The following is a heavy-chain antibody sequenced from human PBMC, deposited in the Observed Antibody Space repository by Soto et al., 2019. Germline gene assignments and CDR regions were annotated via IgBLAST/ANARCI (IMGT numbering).Heavy chain of an antibody. J-gene: IGHJ4*01. V-gene: IGHV1-18*01. CDR2: ISGNDGKT. Sequence: ASVKVSCKASGYRFTNHGISWVRQAPGQGLEWMGWISGNDGKTKYARKFQGRVTMTTDTSTSTAYMEVRSLRSDDTAVYYCARDFYPLAYYYGHRGHGTLVPV. CDR1: GYRFTNHG. D-gene: IGHD5-12*01. CDR3: ARDFYPLAYYYGH.